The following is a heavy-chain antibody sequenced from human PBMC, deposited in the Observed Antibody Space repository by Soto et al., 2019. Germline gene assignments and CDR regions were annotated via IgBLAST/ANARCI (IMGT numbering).Heavy chain of an antibody. Sequence: ESLKISCKGSGYSFTSYWIGWVRQMPGKGLEWMGIIYPGDSDTRYSPSFQGQVTISADKSISTAYLQWSSLKASDTAMYYCARLFDILTGYYSRGFDYWGQGTLVTVSS. V-gene: IGHV5-51*01. D-gene: IGHD3-9*01. CDR2: IYPGDSDT. J-gene: IGHJ4*02. CDR3: ARLFDILTGYYSRGFDY. CDR1: GYSFTSYW.